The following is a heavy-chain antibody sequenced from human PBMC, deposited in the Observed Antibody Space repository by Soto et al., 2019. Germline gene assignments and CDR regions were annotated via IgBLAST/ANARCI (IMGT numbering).Heavy chain of an antibody. Sequence: AGGSLRLSCAASGVTFSSYWMSWVRQAPGKGLEWVANIKQDGSEKYYVDSVKGRFTISRDNAKNSLYLQMNSLRAEDTAVYYCARDGVLRYFDNYYMDVWGKGTTVTVSS. V-gene: IGHV3-7*01. J-gene: IGHJ6*03. CDR1: GVTFSSYW. D-gene: IGHD3-9*01. CDR3: ARDGVLRYFDNYYMDV. CDR2: IKQDGSEK.